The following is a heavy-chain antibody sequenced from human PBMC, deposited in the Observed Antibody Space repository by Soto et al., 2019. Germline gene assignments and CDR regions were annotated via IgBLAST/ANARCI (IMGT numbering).Heavy chain of an antibody. CDR2: IKSEIDGGTT. J-gene: IGHJ4*02. CDR3: ITYDYIWGSARYRWAY. V-gene: IGHV3-15*01. D-gene: IGHD3-16*02. Sequence: EVQLVESGGGLVKPGGSLRLSCAASGFPFTNAWMSWVRQGPGKGLEWVARIKSEIDGGTTDYAAPVTGRFTISRDDSKNTLFLQIDSLETEDTAMYYCITYDYIWGSARYRWAYRGQGALVTASS. CDR1: GFPFTNAW.